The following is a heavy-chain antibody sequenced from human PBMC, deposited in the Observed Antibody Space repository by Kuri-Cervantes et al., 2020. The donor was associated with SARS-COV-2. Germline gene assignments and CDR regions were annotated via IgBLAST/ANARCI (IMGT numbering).Heavy chain of an antibody. CDR3: ARVSWMQLWHRYFDN. CDR2: IYTTGTT. V-gene: IGHV4-4*09. Sequence: GSLRLSCAASGFTVNSNFMIWVRQAPGKGLEWIGHIYTTGTTNYNPSLKSQISISVDKSKNQFSLKLSSVTAADTAVYYCARVSWMQLWHRYFDNWGQGTLVTVSS. CDR1: GFTVNSNF. D-gene: IGHD5-18*01. J-gene: IGHJ4*02.